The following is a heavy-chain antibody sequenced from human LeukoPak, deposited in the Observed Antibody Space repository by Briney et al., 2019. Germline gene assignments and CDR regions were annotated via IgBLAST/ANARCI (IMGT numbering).Heavy chain of an antibody. CDR1: GFTFSSYG. CDR3: AKRIIDSGWEDDAFDI. Sequence: GGSLRLSCAASGFTFSSYGMHWVRQAPGKGLEWVAVISYDGSNKYCADSVKGRFTISRDNSKNTLYLQMNSLRAEDTAVYYCAKRIIDSGWEDDAFDIWGQGTMVTVSS. V-gene: IGHV3-30*18. D-gene: IGHD6-19*01. J-gene: IGHJ3*02. CDR2: ISYDGSNK.